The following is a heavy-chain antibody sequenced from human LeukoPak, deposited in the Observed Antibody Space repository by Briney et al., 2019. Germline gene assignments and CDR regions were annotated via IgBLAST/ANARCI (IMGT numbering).Heavy chain of an antibody. Sequence: GGSLRLSCAATGFTFSSYAMTWVRQAPGKGLEWVSAIGGSTYYADSVKGRFTISRDNSENTLYLQMDSLRAEDTAVYYCAKQYSGGWYYFDYWGQGTLVTVSS. J-gene: IGHJ4*02. D-gene: IGHD6-19*01. V-gene: IGHV3-23*01. CDR2: IGGST. CDR3: AKQYSGGWYYFDY. CDR1: GFTFSSYA.